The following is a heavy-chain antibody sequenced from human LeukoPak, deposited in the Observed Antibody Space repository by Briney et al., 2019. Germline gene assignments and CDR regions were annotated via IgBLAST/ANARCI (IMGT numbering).Heavy chain of an antibody. J-gene: IGHJ6*03. V-gene: IGHV4-34*01. Sequence: SETLSLTCTVSGGSVSGYYWSWIRQPPGKGLEWIGEINHSGSTNYNPSLKSRVTISVDTSKNQFSLKLSSVTAADTAVYYCARFRAAMGNYYYYMDVWGKGTTVTVSS. CDR3: ARFRAAMGNYYYYMDV. D-gene: IGHD5-18*01. CDR1: GGSVSGYY. CDR2: INHSGST.